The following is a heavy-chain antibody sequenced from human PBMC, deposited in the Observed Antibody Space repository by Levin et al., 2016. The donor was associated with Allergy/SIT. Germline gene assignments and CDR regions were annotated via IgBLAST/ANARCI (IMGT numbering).Heavy chain of an antibody. CDR3: ASAIIAAAGTAPDAFDI. CDR2: IDPSDSYT. Sequence: VRQMPGKGLEWMGRIDPSDSYTNYSPSFQGHVTISADKSISTAYLQWSSLKASDTAMYYCASAIIAAAGTAPDAFDIWGQGTMVTVSS. V-gene: IGHV5-10-1*01. J-gene: IGHJ3*02. D-gene: IGHD6-13*01.